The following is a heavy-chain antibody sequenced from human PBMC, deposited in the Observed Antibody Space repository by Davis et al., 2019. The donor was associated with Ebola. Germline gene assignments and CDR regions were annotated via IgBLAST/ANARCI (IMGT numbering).Heavy chain of an antibody. CDR1: GFTFSSYW. D-gene: IGHD6-19*01. CDR2: IKQDGSEK. V-gene: IGHV3-7*03. J-gene: IGHJ1*01. CDR3: ARSEIGYSSGWYHHFQH. Sequence: GESLKISCAASGFTFSSYWMSWVRQAPGKGLEWVANIKQDGSEKYYVDSVKGRFTISRDNAKNSLYLQMNSLRAEDTAVYYCARSEIGYSSGWYHHFQHWGQGTLVTVSS.